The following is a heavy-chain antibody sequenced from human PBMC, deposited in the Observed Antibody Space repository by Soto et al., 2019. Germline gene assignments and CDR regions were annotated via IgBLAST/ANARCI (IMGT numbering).Heavy chain of an antibody. CDR1: GYTFTSYG. V-gene: IGHV1-18*01. Sequence: QVQLVQSGAEVKKPGASVKVSCKASGYTFTSYGISWVRQAPGQGLEWMGWISAYNGNTNYAQKLQGRVTMTTDTSTSTAYMELGSLRSDDTAVYYCGRDRAGSYPGKPIDYWGQGTLVTVSS. CDR3: GRDRAGSYPGKPIDY. D-gene: IGHD1-26*01. J-gene: IGHJ4*02. CDR2: ISAYNGNT.